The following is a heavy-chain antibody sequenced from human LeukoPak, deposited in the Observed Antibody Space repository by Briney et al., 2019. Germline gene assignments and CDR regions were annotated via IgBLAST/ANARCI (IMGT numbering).Heavy chain of an antibody. J-gene: IGHJ6*03. CDR2: ISGSGGST. D-gene: IGHD4-17*01. Sequence: GGSLRLSCAASGFTFSIYAMSWVRQAPGKGLEWVSVISGSGGSTYYADSVKGRFTISRDNSKNTLYLQMNSLRADDTAVYYCAKDATTSGHHYYMDVWGKGTTVTVSS. CDR1: GFTFSIYA. CDR3: AKDATTSGHHYYMDV. V-gene: IGHV3-23*01.